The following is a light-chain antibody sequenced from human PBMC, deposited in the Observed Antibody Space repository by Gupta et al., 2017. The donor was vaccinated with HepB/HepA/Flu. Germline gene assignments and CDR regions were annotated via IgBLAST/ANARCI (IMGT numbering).Light chain of an antibody. CDR1: SSNIGSNT. CDR3: AAWDDSLNGLV. V-gene: IGLV1-44*01. J-gene: IGLJ2*01. CDR2: SNN. Sequence: HSLLLHRPPRSGPPAQSVPLCCSGSSSNIGSNTVNWYLQLPGTAPKLLNYSNNQRPSGVPDRFSGSKSGTSASLSIRGLQSEDEADYYCAAWDDSLNGLVFGGGTKLTVL.